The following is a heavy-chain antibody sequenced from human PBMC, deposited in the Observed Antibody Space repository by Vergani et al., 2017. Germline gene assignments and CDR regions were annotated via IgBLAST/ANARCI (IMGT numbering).Heavy chain of an antibody. V-gene: IGHV4-34*01. J-gene: IGHJ4*02. CDR3: ARGGRQWLGRTYFDY. D-gene: IGHD6-19*01. CDR2: INHSGST. Sequence: QVQLQQWGAGLLKPSETLSLTCAVYGGSFSGYYWSWFRQPPGKGLEWIGEINHSGSTNYNPSLKSRVTISVDTSKNQFSLKLSSVTAADTAVYYCARGGRQWLGRTYFDYWGQGTLVTVSS. CDR1: GGSFSGYY.